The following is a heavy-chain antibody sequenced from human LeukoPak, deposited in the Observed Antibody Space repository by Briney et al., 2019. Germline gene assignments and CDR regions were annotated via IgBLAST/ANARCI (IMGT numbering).Heavy chain of an antibody. CDR2: ISSGSSYI. V-gene: IGHV3-21*01. CDR3: ARNYGDYVYYFDY. CDR1: GFSFSSYR. D-gene: IGHD4-17*01. Sequence: PGGSLRLSCAASGFSFSSYRMNWVRQAPGKGLEWVSSISSGSSYIDNADSLKGRFTISRDNAKNSLYLQMNSLRAEDTAVYYCARNYGDYVYYFDYWGQGTLVTVSS. J-gene: IGHJ4*02.